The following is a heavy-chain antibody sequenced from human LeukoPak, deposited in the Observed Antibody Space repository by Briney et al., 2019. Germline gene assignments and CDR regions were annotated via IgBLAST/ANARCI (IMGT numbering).Heavy chain of an antibody. J-gene: IGHJ5*02. CDR1: GYTFTGYY. CDR2: INPNSGGT. D-gene: IGHD2-2*01. V-gene: IGHV1-2*02. CDR3: ARDIGDCSSTSCYPGP. Sequence: ASVKVSCKASGYTFTGYYMHRVRQAPGQGLEWMGWINPNSGGTNYAQKFQGRVTMTRDTSISTAYMELSRLRSDDTAVYYCARDIGDCSSTSCYPGPWGQGTLVTVSS.